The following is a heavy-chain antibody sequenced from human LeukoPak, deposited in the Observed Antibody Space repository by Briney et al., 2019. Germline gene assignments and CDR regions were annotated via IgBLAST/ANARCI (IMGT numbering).Heavy chain of an antibody. CDR2: FLYSGNT. J-gene: IGHJ3*02. CDR3: ARDTSLATVTITFREYAFDI. CDR1: GGSISGGGYS. V-gene: IGHV4-30-4*07. D-gene: IGHD4-17*01. Sequence: SETLSLTCAVSGGSISGGGYSWSWIRQPQGKGLEWIGYFLYSGNTYYNPSLKSRVTMSVDTSKNQFSLKLSSVTAADTAVYYCARDTSLATVTITFREYAFDIWGQGTMVTVSS.